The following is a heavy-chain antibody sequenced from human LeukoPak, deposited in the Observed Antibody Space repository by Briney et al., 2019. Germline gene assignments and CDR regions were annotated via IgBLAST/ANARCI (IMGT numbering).Heavy chain of an antibody. Sequence: GASVKVSCKASGGTFSSYAISWVRQAPGQGLEWMGRIIPILGIANYAQKFQGRVTITADKSTSTAYMELSSLRSEDTAVYYCARATIWFGEARDFDYWGQGTLVTVSS. J-gene: IGHJ4*02. D-gene: IGHD3-10*01. V-gene: IGHV1-69*04. CDR2: IIPILGIA. CDR3: ARATIWFGEARDFDY. CDR1: GGTFSSYA.